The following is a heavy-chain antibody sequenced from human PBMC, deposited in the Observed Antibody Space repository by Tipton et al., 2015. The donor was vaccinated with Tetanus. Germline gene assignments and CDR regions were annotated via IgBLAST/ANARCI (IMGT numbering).Heavy chain of an antibody. CDR2: IDYFGTT. CDR1: GGSISSYH. V-gene: IGHV4-59*01. J-gene: IGHJ6*02. CDR3: ARERIEAFYYHGLDV. Sequence: LRLSCTVSGGSISSYHWNWIRQFPGKGLEWIGYIDYFGTTKYNPSLKSRVAMSVDTSKNQFSLQLAFVTAADTAIYYCARERIEAFYYHGLDVWGPGTTVTVSS. D-gene: IGHD2-21*01.